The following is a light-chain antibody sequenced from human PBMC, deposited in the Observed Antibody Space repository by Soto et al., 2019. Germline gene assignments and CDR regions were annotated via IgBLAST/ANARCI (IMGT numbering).Light chain of an antibody. CDR2: EVN. CDR3: SLYTTSSTPSYV. CDR1: SFDVDDYNS. V-gene: IGLV2-14*01. Sequence: QPVLTQPASVSGSPGQSITISCTGTSFDVDDYNSVSWYQQHPGKAPKLIIYEVNTRPSGVSNRFSGSNSDNTASLTISGLQAEDEADYYCSLYTTSSTPSYVFGTGTKLTVL. J-gene: IGLJ1*01.